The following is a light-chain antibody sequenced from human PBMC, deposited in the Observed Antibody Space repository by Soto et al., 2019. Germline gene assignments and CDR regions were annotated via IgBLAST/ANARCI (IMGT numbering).Light chain of an antibody. CDR2: GAS. J-gene: IGKJ1*01. CDR3: QQYDNWPWT. V-gene: IGKV3-15*01. Sequence: EIVMTQSPGTLSLSPGERATLSCRASQSVSSSYLAWYQQKPGQAPRLLIFGASLRVTGFPARFSGSGSGTDFTLTISSLQSDDFAVYYCQQYDNWPWTFGQGTKVDIK. CDR1: QSVSSSY.